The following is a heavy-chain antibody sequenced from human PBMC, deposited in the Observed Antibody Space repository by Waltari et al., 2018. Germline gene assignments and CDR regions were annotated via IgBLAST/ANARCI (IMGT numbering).Heavy chain of an antibody. CDR3: AKGHTFGGVLVTPYFEY. J-gene: IGHJ4*02. CDR2: ISGSGEST. CDR1: GFTFSSYA. V-gene: IGHV3-23*01. D-gene: IGHD3-16*02. Sequence: EVQVLESGGGLVQSGGSLRLSCAASGFTFSSYAMNWVRQAPGKGLEPVSTISGSGESTYYANSVKGRFTISRDNSKNTLFLQMNNLGAEDTAVYYCAKGHTFGGVLVTPYFEYWGQGTLVTVSS.